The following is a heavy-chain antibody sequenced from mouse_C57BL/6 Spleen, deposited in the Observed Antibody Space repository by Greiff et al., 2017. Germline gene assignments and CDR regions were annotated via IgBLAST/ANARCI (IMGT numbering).Heavy chain of an antibody. CDR2: ISSEGDYI. V-gene: IGHV5-9-1*02. CDR3: TREVTTVVATKAMDY. J-gene: IGHJ4*01. D-gene: IGHD1-1*01. CDR1: GFTFSSYA. Sequence: EVKLVESGEGLVKPGGSLKLSCAASGFTFSSYAMSWVRQTPEKRLELLAYISSEGDYIYYASTVKGRFTISRDTARNTQYLQMSSLKAEDTTTYYCTREVTTVVATKAMDYWGQGTSVTVSS.